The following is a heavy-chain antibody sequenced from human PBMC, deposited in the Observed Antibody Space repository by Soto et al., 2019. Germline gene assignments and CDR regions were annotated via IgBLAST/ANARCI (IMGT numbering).Heavy chain of an antibody. CDR3: ARDLGGSYYAPVDY. V-gene: IGHV1-18*01. D-gene: IGHD1-26*01. CDR2: ISASNGNT. Sequence: QVQLVQSGAEVKKPGASVKVSCKASGYTFTSYGISWVRQAPGQGLGWMGWISASNGNTKYAQKRQGRVTMTTDTSTSTAYMELRSLRSDDTAVYYCARDLGGSYYAPVDYWGQGTLVTVSS. CDR1: GYTFTSYG. J-gene: IGHJ4*02.